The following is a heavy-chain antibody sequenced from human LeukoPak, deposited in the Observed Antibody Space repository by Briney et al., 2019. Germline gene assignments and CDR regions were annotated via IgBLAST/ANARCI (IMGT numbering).Heavy chain of an antibody. Sequence: GGSLRLSCAASGFTVSSNYMSWVRQAPGKGLEWVSVIYSGGSTYYADSVKGRFTISRDNSKNTLYLQMNSLRAEDTAVYYCARGVIVGTIGALWFDPWGQGTLVTVSS. V-gene: IGHV3-53*01. J-gene: IGHJ5*02. CDR3: ARGVIVGTIGALWFDP. CDR2: IYSGGST. D-gene: IGHD5-12*01. CDR1: GFTVSSNY.